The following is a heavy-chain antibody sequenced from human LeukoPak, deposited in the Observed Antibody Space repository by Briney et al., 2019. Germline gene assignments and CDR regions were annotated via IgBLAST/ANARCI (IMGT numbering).Heavy chain of an antibody. D-gene: IGHD3-10*01. J-gene: IGHJ6*03. Sequence: ASVKVSCKASGYTFTGYYMHWVRQAPGQGLEWMGWINPNSGGTNLAQKFQDRVTMTRDTSVSTAYLELSSLRSDDTAVYFCARDLATMVVYYYMDVWGKGTTVTVSS. V-gene: IGHV1-2*02. CDR3: ARDLATMVVYYYMDV. CDR1: GYTFTGYY. CDR2: INPNSGGT.